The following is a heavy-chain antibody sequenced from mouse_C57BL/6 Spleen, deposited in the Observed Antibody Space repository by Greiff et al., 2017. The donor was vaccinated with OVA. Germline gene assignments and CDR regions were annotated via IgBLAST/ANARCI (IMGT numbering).Heavy chain of an antibody. CDR1: GYSFTSYY. CDR2: LYPGSGNT. Sequence: QVQLQQSGPELVKPGASVKISCKASGYSFTSYYIHWVKQRPGQGLEWIGWLYPGSGNTKYNEKFKGKATLTADTSSSTAYMQLSSLTSEDSAVYYCARIYDVYYVYWYFDVWGTGTTVTVSS. CDR3: ARIYDVYYVYWYFDV. J-gene: IGHJ1*03. D-gene: IGHD2-3*01. V-gene: IGHV1-66*01.